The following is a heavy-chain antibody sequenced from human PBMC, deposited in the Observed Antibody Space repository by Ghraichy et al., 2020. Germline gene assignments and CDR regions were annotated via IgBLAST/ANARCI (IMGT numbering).Heavy chain of an antibody. CDR3: ARDGAEWQWLTTWFDP. CDR1: GFTFSSYS. V-gene: IGHV3-21*01. J-gene: IGHJ5*02. CDR2: ISSSSSYI. Sequence: GGSLRLSCAASGFTFSSYSMNWVRQAPGKGLEWVSSISSSSSYIYYADSVKGRFTISRDNAKNSLYLQMNSLRAEDTAVYYCARDGAEWQWLTTWFDPWGQGTLVTVSS. D-gene: IGHD6-19*01.